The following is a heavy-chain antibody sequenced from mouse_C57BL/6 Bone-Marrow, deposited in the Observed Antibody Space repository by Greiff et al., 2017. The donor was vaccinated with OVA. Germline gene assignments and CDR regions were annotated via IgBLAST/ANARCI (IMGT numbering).Heavy chain of an antibody. CDR1: GYTFTSYW. V-gene: IGHV1-55*01. CDR3: ARCGYYLYYYAMDY. Sequence: QVHVKQPGAELVKPGASVKMSCKASGYTFTSYWITWVKQRPGQGLEWIGDIYPGSGSTNYNEKFKSKATLTVDTSSSTAYMQLSSLTSEDSAVYYCARCGYYLYYYAMDYWGQGTSVTVSS. D-gene: IGHD2-3*01. CDR2: IYPGSGST. J-gene: IGHJ4*01.